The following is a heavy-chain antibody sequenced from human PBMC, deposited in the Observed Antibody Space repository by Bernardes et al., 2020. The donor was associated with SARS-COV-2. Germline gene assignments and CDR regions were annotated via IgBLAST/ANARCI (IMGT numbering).Heavy chain of an antibody. J-gene: IGHJ6*02. CDR1: GYTFTGYY. CDR2: INPNSGGT. D-gene: IGHD3-3*01. CDR3: ARVELTGITIFGVVTYYGMDV. Sequence: ASVKVSCKASGYTFTGYYMHWVRQAPGQGLEWMGWINPNSGGTNYAQKFQGRVTMTRDTSISTAYMELSRLRSDDTAVYYCARVELTGITIFGVVTYYGMDVWGQGTTVTVSS. V-gene: IGHV1-2*02.